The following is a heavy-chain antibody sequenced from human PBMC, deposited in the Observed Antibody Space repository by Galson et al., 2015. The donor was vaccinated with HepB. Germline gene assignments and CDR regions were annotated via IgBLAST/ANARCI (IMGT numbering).Heavy chain of an antibody. D-gene: IGHD2-21*02. Sequence: SVKVSCKASGGTFSSYAISWVRQAPGQGLEWMGRIIPILGIANYAQKFQGRVTITADKSTSTAYMELSSLRSEDTAVYYCASLVVTAINGIDYWGQGTLVTVSS. CDR3: ASLVVTAINGIDY. CDR2: IIPILGIA. CDR1: GGTFSSYA. J-gene: IGHJ4*02. V-gene: IGHV1-69*04.